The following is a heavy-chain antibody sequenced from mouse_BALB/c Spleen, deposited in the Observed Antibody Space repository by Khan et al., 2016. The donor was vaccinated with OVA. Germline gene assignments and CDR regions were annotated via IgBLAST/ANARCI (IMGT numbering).Heavy chain of an antibody. D-gene: IGHD2-3*01. Sequence: LQQPGSELVRPGASVKLSCKASGYTFTSYWMHWVKQRHGQGLEWIGNIYPGSGSTNYDEMFKSKGTLTVDTSSSTAYMQLSSLTSEDAAVYYCARGGYYGYSLFAYWGQGTLVTVSA. CDR3: ARGGYYGYSLFAY. CDR1: GYTFTSYW. CDR2: IYPGSGST. V-gene: IGHV1S22*01. J-gene: IGHJ3*01.